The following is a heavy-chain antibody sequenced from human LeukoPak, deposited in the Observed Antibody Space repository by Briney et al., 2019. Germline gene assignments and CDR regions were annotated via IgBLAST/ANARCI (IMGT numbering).Heavy chain of an antibody. CDR3: ARAGGTGPGNRHFQH. J-gene: IGHJ1*01. V-gene: IGHV1-8*01. CDR2: MNPNSGNT. D-gene: IGHD2-8*02. Sequence: ASVKVSCKASGYTFTSYDINWVRQATGQGLEWMGWMNPNSGNTGCSQKFQGRVTMTRNTSITTAYMELSSLRSEDTAVYYCARAGGTGPGNRHFQHWGQGTLVTVSS. CDR1: GYTFTSYD.